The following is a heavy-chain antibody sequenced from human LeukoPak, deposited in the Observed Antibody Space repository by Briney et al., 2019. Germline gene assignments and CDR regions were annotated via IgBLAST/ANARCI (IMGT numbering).Heavy chain of an antibody. CDR3: ARRLGDPFYYMDV. CDR1: GGSMTSGSHY. CDR2: IYYSGST. D-gene: IGHD3-10*01. Sequence: SETLSLTCSVSGGSMTSGSHYWGWVRQPPGKGLEWIGNIYYSGSTYYNPSLKSRVAIFIDTSKNDFSLALTSVTAADAGVYYRARRLGDPFYYMDVWGRGTTVTVSS. J-gene: IGHJ6*03. V-gene: IGHV4-39*02.